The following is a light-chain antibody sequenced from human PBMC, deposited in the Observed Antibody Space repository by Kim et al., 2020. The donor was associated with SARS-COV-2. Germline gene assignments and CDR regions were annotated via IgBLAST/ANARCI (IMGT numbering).Light chain of an antibody. V-gene: IGKV4-1*01. Sequence: DIVMTQSPDSLAVSLGERVTINCKSSQSVFYSSNNKNYLAWYQQKPGQPPKLLIYWASTRESGVPDRFSGSGSGTDFTLTISSLQAEDVAVYYCQQYYSSPGFTFGPGTKVDIK. CDR2: WAS. CDR1: QSVFYSSNNKNY. CDR3: QQYYSSPGFT. J-gene: IGKJ3*01.